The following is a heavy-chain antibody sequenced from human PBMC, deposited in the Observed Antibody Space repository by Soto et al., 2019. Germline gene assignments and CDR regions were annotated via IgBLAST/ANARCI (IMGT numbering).Heavy chain of an antibody. D-gene: IGHD3-10*01. CDR1: GFTFSSYA. Sequence: PGGSLRLSCAASGFTFSSYAMSWVRQAPGKGLEWVSAISGSGGSTYYADSVKGRFTISRDNSKNTLYLQMNSLRAEDTAVYYCASLGRGSGTTGFDYWGQGTLVTVSS. J-gene: IGHJ4*02. CDR3: ASLGRGSGTTGFDY. V-gene: IGHV3-23*01. CDR2: ISGSGGST.